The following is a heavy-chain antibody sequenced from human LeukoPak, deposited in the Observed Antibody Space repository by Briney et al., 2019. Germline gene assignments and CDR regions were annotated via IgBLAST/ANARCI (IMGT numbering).Heavy chain of an antibody. J-gene: IGHJ5*02. CDR3: ASQNQLPAWFDP. CDR1: GYTFTSYG. Sequence: ASVKVSCKASGYTFTSYGISWVRQAPGQGLEWMGWISAYNGNTNYAQKLQGRVTMTRDTSISTAYMELSRLRSGDTAVYYCASQNQLPAWFDPWGQGTLVTVSS. CDR2: ISAYNGNT. V-gene: IGHV1-18*01. D-gene: IGHD2-2*01.